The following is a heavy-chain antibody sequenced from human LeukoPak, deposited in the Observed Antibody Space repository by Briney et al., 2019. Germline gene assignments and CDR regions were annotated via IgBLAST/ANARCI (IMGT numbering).Heavy chain of an antibody. D-gene: IGHD1-14*01. Sequence: QSGGSLRLSCVGSGFTFSNFWMHWVRQAPGKGPVWVSRISNNGITTTDADSVRGRFTISRDNAKNTLYLQMNSLRAEDTAVYYCARDPRFPNTGLSAFDIWGQGTLVTVSS. J-gene: IGHJ3*02. CDR1: GFTFSNFW. CDR2: ISNNGITT. CDR3: ARDPRFPNTGLSAFDI. V-gene: IGHV3-74*03.